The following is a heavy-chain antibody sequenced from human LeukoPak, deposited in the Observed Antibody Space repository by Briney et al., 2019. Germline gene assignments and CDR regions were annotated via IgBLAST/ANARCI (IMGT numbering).Heavy chain of an antibody. CDR3: AITYSSRFVSWYGTPGDY. D-gene: IGHD6-19*01. J-gene: IGHJ4*02. CDR2: ISAYNGNT. Sequence: GASVKVSCKASGYTFTSYGISWVRQAPGQGLEWMGWISAYNGNTNYAQKLQGRVTMTTDTSTSTAYVELRSLRSDDTAVYYCAITYSSRFVSWYGTPGDYWGQGTLVTVSS. V-gene: IGHV1-18*01. CDR1: GYTFTSYG.